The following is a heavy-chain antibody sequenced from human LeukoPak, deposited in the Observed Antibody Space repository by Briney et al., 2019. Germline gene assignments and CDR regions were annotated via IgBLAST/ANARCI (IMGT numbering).Heavy chain of an antibody. CDR2: IYSSGSA. V-gene: IGHV4-59*08. J-gene: IGHJ4*01. D-gene: IGHD3-22*01. CDR3: ARHSDYYDT. Sequence: SETLFLSCTVSGSSINNNFWTWVRQPPGKGLEWIGYIYSSGSANYNPSLKSRVIISGDTSKNQSSLKLTSVTAADTAVYFCARHSDYYDTWGHGTLVTVSS. CDR1: GSSINNNF.